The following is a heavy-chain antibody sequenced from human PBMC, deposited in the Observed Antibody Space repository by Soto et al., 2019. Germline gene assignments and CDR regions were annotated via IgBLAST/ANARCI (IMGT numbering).Heavy chain of an antibody. J-gene: IGHJ4*02. CDR3: ARRYGPGFDY. CDR2: IYYSGST. CDR1: GGSIGSYY. D-gene: IGHD4-17*01. Sequence: SETLSLTCTVSGGSIGSYYWSWIRQPPGKGLEWIGYIYYSGSTNYNPSLKSRVTISVDTSKNQFSLKLSSVTAADTAVYYCARRYGPGFDYWGQGTLVTVSS. V-gene: IGHV4-59*08.